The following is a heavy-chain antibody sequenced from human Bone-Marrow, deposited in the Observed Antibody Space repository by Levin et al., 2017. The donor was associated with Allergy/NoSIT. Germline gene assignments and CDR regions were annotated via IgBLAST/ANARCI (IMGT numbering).Heavy chain of an antibody. D-gene: IGHD6-13*01. CDR3: AREEAAAGTLIDL. Sequence: SETLSLTCTVSGASISSGGYYWSWIRQHPGKGLEWIGYIYYSGIIYYNPSLRPRVTISMDTSKNQFSLKLSSVTAADTGVYYCAREEAAAGTLIDLWGQGTLVAVSS. V-gene: IGHV4-31*03. CDR1: GASISSGGYY. CDR2: IYYSGII. J-gene: IGHJ5*02.